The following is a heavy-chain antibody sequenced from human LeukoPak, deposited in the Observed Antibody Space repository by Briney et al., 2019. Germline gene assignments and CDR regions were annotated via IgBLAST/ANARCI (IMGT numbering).Heavy chain of an antibody. CDR2: IYTTGNT. V-gene: IGHV4-61*02. CDR3: ARGGTLFTFFDS. D-gene: IGHD2/OR15-2a*01. CDR1: GGSISSDDYY. J-gene: IGHJ4*02. Sequence: SETLSLTCTESGGSISSDDYYWNWIRQPAGRGLMWIGRIYTTGNTMYNPSLESRVSMSIDTSKNQVPLKVKSVTAADTAVYYCARGGTLFTFFDSWGQGTLVTVSS.